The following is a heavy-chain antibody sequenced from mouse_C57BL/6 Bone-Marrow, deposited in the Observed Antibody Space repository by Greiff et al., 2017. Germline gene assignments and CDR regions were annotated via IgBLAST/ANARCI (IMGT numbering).Heavy chain of an antibody. J-gene: IGHJ3*01. Sequence: VQLQQSGPELVKPGASVKISCKASGYSFTGYYMNWVKQSPEKSLEWIGEINPSTGGTTYNQKFKAKATLTVDKSSSTAYMQLKSLTSEDSAVYYCARLDYDYDGFAYWGQGTLVTVSA. CDR2: INPSTGGT. D-gene: IGHD2-4*01. V-gene: IGHV1-42*01. CDR3: ARLDYDYDGFAY. CDR1: GYSFTGYY.